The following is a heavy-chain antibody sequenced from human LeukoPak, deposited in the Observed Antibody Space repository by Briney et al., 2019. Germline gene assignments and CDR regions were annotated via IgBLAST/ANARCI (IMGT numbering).Heavy chain of an antibody. CDR3: ARAPENLYDFWSGYYGEAFDY. CDR1: GSTFTGYY. J-gene: IGHJ4*02. CDR2: INPNSGGT. Sequence: ASVKVSCKATGSTFTGYYMHWVRQAPGQWLEWMGWINPNSGGTNYAQKFQGRVTMTRDTSISTAYMELSRLRSDDTAVYYCARAPENLYDFWSGYYGEAFDYWGQGTLVTVSS. V-gene: IGHV1-2*02. D-gene: IGHD3-3*01.